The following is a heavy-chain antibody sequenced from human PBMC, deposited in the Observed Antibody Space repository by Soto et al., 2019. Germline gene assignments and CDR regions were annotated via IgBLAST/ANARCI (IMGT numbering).Heavy chain of an antibody. D-gene: IGHD3-3*01. V-gene: IGHV5-10-1*01. CDR3: ARPGYDFWSGLGSPPFFHGMDV. CDR2: IDPSDSQT. Sequence: PGESLKISCKGSGYSFAGYWITWVRQKPGKGLEWMGRIDPSDSQTYYSPSFRGHVTISVTKSITTAYLQWSSLKASDTAMYFCARPGYDFWSGLGSPPFFHGMDVWGQGTTVTVSS. J-gene: IGHJ6*02. CDR1: GYSFAGYW.